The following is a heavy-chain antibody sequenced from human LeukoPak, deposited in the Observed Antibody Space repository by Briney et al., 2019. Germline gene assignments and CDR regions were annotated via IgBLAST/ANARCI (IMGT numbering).Heavy chain of an antibody. D-gene: IGHD2-2*01. CDR1: GYTFTGYY. CDR3: ARDWYQKAFDI. Sequence: ASVKVSCKASGYTFTGYYMHWVRQAPGRGLEWMGWINPNSGDTNYAQKFQGRVTMTRDTSISTAYMELSRLRSDDTAVYYCARDWYQKAFDIWGQGTMVTVSS. CDR2: INPNSGDT. J-gene: IGHJ3*02. V-gene: IGHV1-2*02.